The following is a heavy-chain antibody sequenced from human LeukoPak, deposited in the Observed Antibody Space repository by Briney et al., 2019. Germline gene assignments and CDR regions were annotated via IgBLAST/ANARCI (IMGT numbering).Heavy chain of an antibody. D-gene: IGHD3-10*01. J-gene: IGHJ4*02. CDR3: ARGGIVGYYYGSGSRSGSFDY. CDR1: GYTFTGYY. CDR2: INPNINGT. Sequence: ASVKVSCKASGYTFTGYYIHWVRQAPGQGLEWMGWINPNINGTNYAQKFQGRVTMTRDTSISTAYMELSRLRSDDTAVYYCARGGIVGYYYGSGSRSGSFDYWGQGTLVTVSS. V-gene: IGHV1-2*02.